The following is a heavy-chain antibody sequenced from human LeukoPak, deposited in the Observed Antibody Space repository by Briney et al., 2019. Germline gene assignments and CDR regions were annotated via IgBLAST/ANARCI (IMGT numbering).Heavy chain of an antibody. D-gene: IGHD3-22*01. Sequence: GGSLRLSCAASGFTFDDYGLSWVRQVPGKGLEWVSGLNWNGASTGYADSVKGRFTISRDNAKNSLYLQMNSLRAEDTAVYYCAREPYYHDSSGYVSDYWGQGTLVTVSS. V-gene: IGHV3-20*04. CDR3: AREPYYHDSSGYVSDY. CDR2: LNWNGAST. CDR1: GFTFDDYG. J-gene: IGHJ4*02.